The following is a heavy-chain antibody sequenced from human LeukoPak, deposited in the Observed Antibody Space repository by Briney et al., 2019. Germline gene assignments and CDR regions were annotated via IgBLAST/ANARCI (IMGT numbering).Heavy chain of an antibody. CDR2: INHSGST. CDR3: ARPVAGTSDYFDY. D-gene: IGHD6-19*01. Sequence: PSETLSLTCGVYGVASSGNYWSWIRQSPGRGLEWIGEINHSGSTNYNPSLKSRVIISIDKSKNQFSLKLGSVTAADTAVYYCARPVAGTSDYFDYWGQGTLVTVSS. CDR1: GVASSGNY. V-gene: IGHV4-34*01. J-gene: IGHJ4*02.